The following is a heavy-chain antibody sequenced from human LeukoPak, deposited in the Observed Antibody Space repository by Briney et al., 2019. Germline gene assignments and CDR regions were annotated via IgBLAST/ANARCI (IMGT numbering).Heavy chain of an antibody. Sequence: GASVKVSCKASGYTFTSYDINWVRQATGQGLEWMGWMNPNSGNTGYAQKFQGRVTMTRNTSISTAYMELSSLRSEDTAVYYCARAITMVRGVIRRLFAYWGQGTLVTVSS. J-gene: IGHJ4*02. CDR3: ARAITMVRGVIRRLFAY. V-gene: IGHV1-8*01. D-gene: IGHD3-10*01. CDR2: MNPNSGNT. CDR1: GYTFTSYD.